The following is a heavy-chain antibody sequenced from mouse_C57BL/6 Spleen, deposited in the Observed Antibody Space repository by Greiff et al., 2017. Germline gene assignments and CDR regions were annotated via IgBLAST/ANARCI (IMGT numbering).Heavy chain of an antibody. V-gene: IGHV1-69*01. CDR2: IDPSDSYT. J-gene: IGHJ3*01. CDR3: ARWGLRRGFAY. D-gene: IGHD2-4*01. Sequence: QVQLQQPGAELVMPGASVKLSCKASGYTFTSYWMHWVKQRPGPGLEWIGEIDPSDSYTNYNQKFKGKSTLTVDKSSSTAYMQLSSLTSEDSAVYYCARWGLRRGFAYWGQGTLVTVSA. CDR1: GYTFTSYW.